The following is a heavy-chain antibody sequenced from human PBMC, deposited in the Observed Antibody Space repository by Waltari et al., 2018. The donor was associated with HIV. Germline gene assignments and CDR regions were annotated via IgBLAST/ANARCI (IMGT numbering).Heavy chain of an antibody. CDR2: IYPGDSET. Sequence: EVQLVQSGAEVKKPGESLKISCKGSGYSFTSYWIGWVRKMPGKGLEWMGIIYPGDSETRYSPSFPGQVPISADKSISTAYLQWSSLKASDTAMYYCARRIAVAGTSYYFDYWGQGTLVTVSS. CDR1: GYSFTSYW. D-gene: IGHD6-19*01. CDR3: ARRIAVAGTSYYFDY. V-gene: IGHV5-51*01. J-gene: IGHJ4*02.